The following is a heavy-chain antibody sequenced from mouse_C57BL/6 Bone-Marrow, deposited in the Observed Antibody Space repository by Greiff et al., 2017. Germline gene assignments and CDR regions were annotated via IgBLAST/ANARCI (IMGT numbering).Heavy chain of an antibody. CDR3: GRFADGGFAY. CDR1: GFTFTDHY. J-gene: IGHJ3*01. V-gene: IGHV7-3*01. CDR2: IRNKANGYTT. Sequence: EVKLVESGGGLVQPGGSLSLSCAASGFTFTDHYISWIRQPPGKALEWLGFIRNKANGYTTEYSVSVKGRLTISRDNSQSILYLQMNALRAEYSATYCCGRFADGGFAYWGQGTLVTVSA.